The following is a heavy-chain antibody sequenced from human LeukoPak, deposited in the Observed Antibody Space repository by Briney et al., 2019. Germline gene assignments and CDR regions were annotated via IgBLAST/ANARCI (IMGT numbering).Heavy chain of an antibody. V-gene: IGHV1-18*01. J-gene: IGHJ4*02. Sequence: ASVKVSCKASGYTFTSYGIIWVRQAPGQGLERMGWISAYNGNTNYAQKYQGRVTMTTDTSTSTAYMELRSLRSDDTAVYYCARDGTCSSTSCYADYWGQGTLVTVSS. D-gene: IGHD2-2*01. CDR3: ARDGTCSSTSCYADY. CDR2: ISAYNGNT. CDR1: GYTFTSYG.